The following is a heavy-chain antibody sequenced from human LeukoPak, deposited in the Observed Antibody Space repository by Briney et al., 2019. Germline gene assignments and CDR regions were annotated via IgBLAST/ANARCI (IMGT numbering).Heavy chain of an antibody. CDR2: ISSNGGST. V-gene: IGHV3-64*04. CDR3: ARVKDSSGWPRVDY. Sequence: GGSLRLSCSASGFTFSSYAMHWVRQAPGKGLEYVSGISSNGGSTYYADSVKGRFTISRDNSKNTLYLQMNSLRAEDTSVYYCARVKDSSGWPRVDYWGQGTLVTVSS. D-gene: IGHD6-19*01. J-gene: IGHJ4*02. CDR1: GFTFSSYA.